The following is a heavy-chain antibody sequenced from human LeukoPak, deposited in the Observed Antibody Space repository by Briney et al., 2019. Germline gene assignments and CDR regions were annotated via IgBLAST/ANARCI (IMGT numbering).Heavy chain of an antibody. D-gene: IGHD3-10*02. CDR2: IIPIFGSA. Sequence: SVKVSCKASGGTFSSFAISWVRQAPGQGLEWMGGIIPIFGSANYAQKFQGRVTIIADESTSTAYMELSSLRSEDTAVYYCARDPRFGEFNNAFDIWGQGTMVTVSS. CDR1: GGTFSSFA. CDR3: ARDPRFGEFNNAFDI. J-gene: IGHJ3*02. V-gene: IGHV1-69*13.